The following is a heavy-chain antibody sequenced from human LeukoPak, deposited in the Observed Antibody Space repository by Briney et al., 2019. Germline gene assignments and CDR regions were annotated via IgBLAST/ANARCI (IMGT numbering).Heavy chain of an antibody. CDR2: IYTSGST. V-gene: IGHV4-61*02. CDR3: ARGWNRYAY. Sequence: PSETLSLTCTVSGGSISSGSYYWSWIRQPAGKGLEWIGRIYTSGSTNYNPSLKSRVTISVDTSKNQFSLQLSSVTAADTAVYYCARGWNRYAYWGQGTLVTVSS. J-gene: IGHJ4*02. D-gene: IGHD1-1*01. CDR1: GGSISSGSYY.